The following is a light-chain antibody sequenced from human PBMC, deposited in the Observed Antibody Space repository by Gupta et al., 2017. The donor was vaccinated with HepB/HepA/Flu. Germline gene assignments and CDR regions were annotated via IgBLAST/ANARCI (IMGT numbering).Light chain of an antibody. V-gene: IGKV2-28*01. J-gene: IGKJ2*02. CDR2: LGS. CDR3: KQALQSPRT. CDR1: QSLVKSNGYNY. Sequence: DIVMTQSPLSLPVTPGESASISCRPSQSLVKSNGYNYLAWYLQKPGQSPQLLIYLGSNRASGVPDRFSGSGSGADFTLKISRVEADDVGVYYCKQALQSPRTFGQVTKLEIK.